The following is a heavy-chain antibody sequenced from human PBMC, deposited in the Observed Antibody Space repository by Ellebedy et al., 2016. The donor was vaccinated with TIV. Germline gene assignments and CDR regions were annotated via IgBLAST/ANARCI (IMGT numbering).Heavy chain of an antibody. V-gene: IGHV1-3*01. D-gene: IGHD6-13*01. CDR2: INAGNGNT. CDR3: ARGDSSWYFVDY. J-gene: IGHJ4*02. CDR1: GYTFTSYA. Sequence: AASVTVSCKASGYTFTSYAMHWVRQAPGQRLEWMGWINAGNGNTKYSQQFQGRVTITRDTSASTAFMELSSLRSEDTAVYYCARGDSSWYFVDYWGQGTLVTVSS.